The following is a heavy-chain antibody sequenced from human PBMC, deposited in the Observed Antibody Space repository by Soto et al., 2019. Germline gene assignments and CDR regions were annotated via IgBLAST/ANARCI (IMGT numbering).Heavy chain of an antibody. Sequence: SETLSLTCAVYGGSFSGYYWSWIRQPPGKGLEWIGEINHSGSTNYNPSLKSRVTISVDTSKNQFSLKLSSVTAADTAVYYCARGGLNWNYGSYYYYYMDVWGKGTTVTVSS. CDR2: INHSGST. J-gene: IGHJ6*03. D-gene: IGHD1-7*01. V-gene: IGHV4-34*01. CDR3: ARGGLNWNYGSYYYYYMDV. CDR1: GGSFSGYY.